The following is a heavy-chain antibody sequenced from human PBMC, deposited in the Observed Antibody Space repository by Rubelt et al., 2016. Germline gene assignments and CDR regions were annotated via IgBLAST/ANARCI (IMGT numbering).Heavy chain of an antibody. CDR3: ARGVEYYYGSGTTGFDP. V-gene: IGHV1-69*04. CDR2: IIPILGIA. D-gene: IGHD3-10*01. CDR1: GGTFSSYA. J-gene: IGHJ5*02. Sequence: QVQLVQSGAEVKKPGSSVKVSCKASGGTFSSYAISWVRQAPGQGLEWMGRIIPILGIANYAQNVQGRVTIPVDKSTSTAYRELGRLRSEDTAVYYCARGVEYYYGSGTTGFDPWGQGTLVTVSS.